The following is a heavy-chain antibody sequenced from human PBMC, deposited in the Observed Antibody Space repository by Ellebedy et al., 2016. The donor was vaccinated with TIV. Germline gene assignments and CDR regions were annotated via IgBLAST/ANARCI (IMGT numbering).Heavy chain of an antibody. V-gene: IGHV3-23*01. CDR2: ISATAGST. CDR1: GFTFSSYA. J-gene: IGHJ4*02. CDR3: ANYDYGDYFVVY. D-gene: IGHD4-17*01. Sequence: GESLKISCAASGFTFSSYAMGWVRQAPGRGLEWVSAISATAGSTYYTDSVKRRFTISRDNSKSTLYLQMNSLRAEDTAVYYCANYDYGDYFVVYWGQGALVTVSS.